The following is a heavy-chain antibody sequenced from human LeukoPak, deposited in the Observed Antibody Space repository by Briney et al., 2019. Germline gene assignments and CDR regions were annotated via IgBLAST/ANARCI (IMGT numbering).Heavy chain of an antibody. CDR2: IYYSGST. J-gene: IGHJ6*03. CDR3: ARVGKLQYYIDV. V-gene: IGHV4-59*01. Sequence: SETLSLTCTVSGGSISSYYWSWIRQPPGKGLEWIGYIYYSGSTNYNPSLRSRVTISVDTSKNQFSLKLSSVTAADTAVYYYARVGKLQYYIDVWGKGTTVTVSS. CDR1: GGSISSYY. D-gene: IGHD4-11*01.